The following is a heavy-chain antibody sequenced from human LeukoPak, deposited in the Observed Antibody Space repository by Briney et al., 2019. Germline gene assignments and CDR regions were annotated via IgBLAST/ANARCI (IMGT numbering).Heavy chain of an antibody. V-gene: IGHV3-53*01. J-gene: IGHJ3*02. CDR3: ASPSSGQSFDI. CDR2: IYTGGNT. CDR1: GFIVSSNY. Sequence: PGGSLRLSCAASGFIVSSNYMNWVRQAPGKGLEWVSVIYTGGNTYYADSVKGRFTISRDNSKNTLYHQMHSLRAEDTAVYYCASPSSGQSFDIWGQGTMVTVSS. D-gene: IGHD6-19*01.